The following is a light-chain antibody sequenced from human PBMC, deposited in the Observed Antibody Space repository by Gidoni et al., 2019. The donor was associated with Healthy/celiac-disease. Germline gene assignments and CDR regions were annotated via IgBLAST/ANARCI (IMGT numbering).Light chain of an antibody. V-gene: IGLV1-47*02. CDR1: SSNIGSNY. CDR2: SNN. CDR3: AAWDDSLSGRVV. J-gene: IGLJ2*01. Sequence: QSVLPQPPSASGTPGQRVTISCSGSSSNIGSNYVYWYQQLPGTAPKLLIYSNNQRPAGVPDRFSGSKSGTSASLAISGLRSEDEADYYCAAWDDSLSGRVVFGGGTKLTVL.